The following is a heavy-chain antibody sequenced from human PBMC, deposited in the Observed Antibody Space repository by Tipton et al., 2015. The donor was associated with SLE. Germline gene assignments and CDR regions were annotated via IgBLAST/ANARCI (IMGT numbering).Heavy chain of an antibody. CDR2: IYYSGST. D-gene: IGHD7-27*01. CDR1: GGSISSSSYY. CDR3: AHANWGTSFDY. Sequence: LRLSCTVSGGSISSSSYYWAWIRQPPGKGLEWIGSIYYSGSTYYNPSLESRVTISVDTSKNQFSLKLSSVTAADTAVFYCAHANWGTSFDYWGQGTLVTVSS. J-gene: IGHJ4*02. V-gene: IGHV4-39*07.